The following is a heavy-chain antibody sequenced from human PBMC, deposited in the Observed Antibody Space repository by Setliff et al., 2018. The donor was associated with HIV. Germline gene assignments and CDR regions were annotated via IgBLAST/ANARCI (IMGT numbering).Heavy chain of an antibody. D-gene: IGHD6-19*01. V-gene: IGHV3-21*01. CDR2: ISSSSSYI. CDR1: GFTFSSYS. CDR3: ASAPQYSSGWYGRAFDY. Sequence: PGGSLRLSCAASGFTFSSYSMNWVRQAPGKGLEWVSSISSSSSYIYYADSVKGRFTISRDNAKNSLYLQMNSLRAEDTAVYYCASAPQYSSGWYGRAFDYWGQGMLVTVSS. J-gene: IGHJ4*02.